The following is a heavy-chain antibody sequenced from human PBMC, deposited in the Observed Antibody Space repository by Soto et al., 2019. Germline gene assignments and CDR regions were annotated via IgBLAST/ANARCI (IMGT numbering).Heavy chain of an antibody. CDR2: ITGSP. CDR3: ATLTAGAGGRGY. V-gene: IGHV4-31*03. D-gene: IGHD6-13*01. Sequence: SETLSLTCIVSGASVSGATYHWSWIRQHPGKGLEWIGYITGSPYYNPSLKSRVTISLDTSRNQFSLELTSVTAADTAVYYCATLTAGAGGRGYWGQGTLVTVSS. J-gene: IGHJ4*02. CDR1: GASVSGATYH.